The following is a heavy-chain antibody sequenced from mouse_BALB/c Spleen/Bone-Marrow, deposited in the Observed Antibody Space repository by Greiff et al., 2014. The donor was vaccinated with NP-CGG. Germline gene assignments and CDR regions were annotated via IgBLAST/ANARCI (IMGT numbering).Heavy chain of an antibody. Sequence: QVQLKESGPGLVAPSQTLSITCTISGFSLTNYGVHWVRQPPGKGLEWLVVIWSDGSTTYNSALKSRLSISKENTKSQVFLKMNSLQTDDTAMYYCARHRYYAMDYWGQGTSVTVSS. CDR3: ARHRYYAMDY. CDR2: IWSDGST. CDR1: GFSLTNYG. V-gene: IGHV2-6-1*01. J-gene: IGHJ4*01.